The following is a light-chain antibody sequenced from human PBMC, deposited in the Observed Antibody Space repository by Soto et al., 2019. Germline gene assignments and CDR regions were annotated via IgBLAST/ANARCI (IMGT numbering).Light chain of an antibody. CDR2: EVS. V-gene: IGLV2-14*01. CDR1: SSDVGGYNY. J-gene: IGLJ1*01. CDR3: NSYTSNNPPV. Sequence: QSVLTQPASVSGSPGQSITISCTGTSSDVGGYNYVSWYQQHPGKAPKLMIYEVSNRPSGVSNRFSGSKSDNTASLTISGLQAEDEAHYYCNSYTSNNPPVFGAGTKVNVL.